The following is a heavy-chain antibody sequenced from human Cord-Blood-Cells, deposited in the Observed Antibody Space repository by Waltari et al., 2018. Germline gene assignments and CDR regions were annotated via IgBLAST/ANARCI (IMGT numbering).Heavy chain of an antibody. J-gene: IGHJ4*02. CDR3: ARHRDIVVVPAAFDY. D-gene: IGHD2-2*01. CDR1: GGSISSSSYY. V-gene: IGHV4-39*01. CDR2: IYYSGST. Sequence: QLQLQESGPGLVKPSETLSLTCTVSGGSISSSSYYWGWIRQPPGKGLEWIGSIYYSGSTYYNPSLKSRVTISVATSKNQFSLKLSSVTAAGTAVYYCARHRDIVVVPAAFDYWGQGTLVTVSS.